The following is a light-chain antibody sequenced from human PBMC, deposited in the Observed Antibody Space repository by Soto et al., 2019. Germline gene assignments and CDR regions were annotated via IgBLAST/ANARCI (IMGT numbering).Light chain of an antibody. CDR1: QSVLYTYNSKSY. J-gene: IGKJ2*01. Sequence: DIVMTQSPDLVAVSLGERATINCKSSQSVLYTYNSKSYLAWYQQKSGQPPKVLFYWASTRESGVPDRFTASGSGTDFTLPIASLQAEDVAVYYCQQSYTIPYTFCQGTKLQI. CDR3: QQSYTIPYT. V-gene: IGKV4-1*01. CDR2: WAS.